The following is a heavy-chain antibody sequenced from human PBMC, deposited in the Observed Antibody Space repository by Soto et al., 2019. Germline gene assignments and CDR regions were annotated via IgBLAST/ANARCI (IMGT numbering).Heavy chain of an antibody. D-gene: IGHD4-17*01. CDR3: AHKGYGDYPLDY. CDR2: IYWDDHK. V-gene: IGHV2-5*02. CDR1: GFSLSTSGVG. Sequence: QITLKESGPTLVKPTQTLTLTCTFSGFSLSTSGVGVGWIRQPPGKALEWLAVIYWDDHKHYRPSLKSRPTITTDTSKNQVVLTMTNMDPVDTATYYCAHKGYGDYPLDYWGQGTLLTVSS. J-gene: IGHJ4*02.